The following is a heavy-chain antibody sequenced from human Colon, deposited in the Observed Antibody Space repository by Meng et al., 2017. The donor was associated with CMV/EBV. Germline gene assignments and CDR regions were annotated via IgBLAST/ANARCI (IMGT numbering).Heavy chain of an antibody. CDR1: GYTFTTYG. CDR2: ISAHNGNT. Sequence: ASVKVSCKASGYTFTTYGISWVRQAPGQGLEWMGWISAHNGNTNYAQNLQGRVTMTTDRSTSTAYMELRSLRSDDTAVYYCARAYCSSTSCIYYYYGMDVWGQGTTVTVSS. V-gene: IGHV1-18*01. D-gene: IGHD2-2*01. CDR3: ARAYCSSTSCIYYYYGMDV. J-gene: IGHJ6*02.